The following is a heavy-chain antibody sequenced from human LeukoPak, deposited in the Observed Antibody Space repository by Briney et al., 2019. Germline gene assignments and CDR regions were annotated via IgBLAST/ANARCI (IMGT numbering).Heavy chain of an antibody. CDR1: GYTLTELS. CDR2: FYPEDGET. CDR3: ATDLTYYYDSSDDAFDI. Sequence: ASVKVSCKVSGYTLTELSMHWLRQAPGKGLEWMGGFYPEDGETIYAQKFQGRVTMTEDTSTDTAYMELSSLRSEDTAVYYCATDLTYYYDSSDDAFDIWGQGTMVTVSS. D-gene: IGHD3-22*01. V-gene: IGHV1-24*01. J-gene: IGHJ3*02.